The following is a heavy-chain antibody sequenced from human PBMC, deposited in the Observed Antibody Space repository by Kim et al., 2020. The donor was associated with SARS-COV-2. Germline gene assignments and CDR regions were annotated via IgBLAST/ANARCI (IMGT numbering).Heavy chain of an antibody. CDR2: ISYDGSNK. J-gene: IGHJ5*02. CDR1: GFTFSSYG. V-gene: IGHV3-30*18. Sequence: GGSLRLSCAASGFTFSSYGMHWVRQAPGKGLEWVAVISYDGSNKYYADSVKGRFTISRDNSKNTLYLQMNSLRAEDTAVYYCAKGAIFGVAVWFDPWGQGTLVTVSS. CDR3: AKGAIFGVAVWFDP. D-gene: IGHD3-3*01.